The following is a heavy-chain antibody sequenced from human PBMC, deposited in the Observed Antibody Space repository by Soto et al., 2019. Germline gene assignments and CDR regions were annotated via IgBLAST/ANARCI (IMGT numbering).Heavy chain of an antibody. V-gene: IGHV3-9*01. CDR1: GFTFDDYA. D-gene: IGHD6-19*01. CDR3: AKASSSGWYYFDY. J-gene: IGHJ4*02. Sequence: PGGSLRLSCAASGFTFDDYAMHWVRQAPGKGLEWVSGISWNSGSIGYADSVKGRFTISRDNAKNSLYLQMNSLRAEDTALYYCAKASSSGWYYFDYWGQGTLVTVSS. CDR2: ISWNSGSI.